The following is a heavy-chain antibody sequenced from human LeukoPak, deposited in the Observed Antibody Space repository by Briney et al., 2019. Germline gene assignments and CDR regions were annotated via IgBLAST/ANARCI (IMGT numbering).Heavy chain of an antibody. D-gene: IGHD6-13*01. V-gene: IGHV1-46*01. Sequence: ASVKVSCEASGYTFTSYYMHWVRQAPGQGLEWMGIINPSGGSTSYAQKFQGRVTMTRDTSTSTVYMELSSLRSEDTAVYYCAREGREGGRIAAAASYYYYYMDVWGKGTTVTISS. CDR1: GYTFTSYY. J-gene: IGHJ6*03. CDR2: INPSGGST. CDR3: AREGREGGRIAAAASYYYYYMDV.